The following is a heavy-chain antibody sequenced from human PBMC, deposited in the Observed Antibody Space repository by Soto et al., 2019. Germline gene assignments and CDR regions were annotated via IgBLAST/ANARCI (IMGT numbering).Heavy chain of an antibody. CDR2: VWYDGTTK. J-gene: IGHJ4*02. D-gene: IGHD3-10*01. CDR1: GSTFSNYG. Sequence: QVQLVESGGGVVQPGTSLRLSCAASGSTFSNYGMHWVRQAPGKGLEWVAVVWYDGTTKFYPDSVKGRFTISRGNSNNPLALQMNGLRVEDTAGCSCATVDNYSGSVFWAQGTLVTVSS. V-gene: IGHV3-33*01. CDR3: ATVDNYSGSVF.